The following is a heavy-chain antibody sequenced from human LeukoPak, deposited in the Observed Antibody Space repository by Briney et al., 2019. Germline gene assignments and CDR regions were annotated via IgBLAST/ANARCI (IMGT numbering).Heavy chain of an antibody. Sequence: PGGSLRLSCAASGFTFSSYGMSWVRQAPGKGLEWVSAIGGSGHITYYADSAKGRFTISRDNSKDTLYLQMNSLRAEGTAVYYCVKRSDYGGNWNHFDHWGQGTLVTVSS. CDR3: VKRSDYGGNWNHFDH. D-gene: IGHD4-23*01. CDR2: IGGSGHIT. J-gene: IGHJ4*02. V-gene: IGHV3-23*01. CDR1: GFTFSSYG.